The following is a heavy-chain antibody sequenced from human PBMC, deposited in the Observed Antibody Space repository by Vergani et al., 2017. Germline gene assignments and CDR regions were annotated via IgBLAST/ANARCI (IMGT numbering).Heavy chain of an antibody. V-gene: IGHV3-23*01. J-gene: IGHJ6*02. CDR2: ISGSGGNK. Sequence: EVQLLESGGNLIQPGGSLRLSCGASGFTFSSYAMTWVRLAPGKGLQWVSAISGSGGNKFYPDSVKGRFTISRDNSKDTLYLQMNSLRVEDTAIYYCAKARDPNCKGGNCYSYYYGLDLWGQGTTVTVSS. CDR1: GFTFSSYA. D-gene: IGHD2-21*01. CDR3: AKARDPNCKGGNCYSYYYGLDL.